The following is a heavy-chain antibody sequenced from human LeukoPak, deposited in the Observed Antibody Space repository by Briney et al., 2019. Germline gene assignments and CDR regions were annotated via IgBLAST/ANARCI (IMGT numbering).Heavy chain of an antibody. CDR2: IIPIFGTA. V-gene: IGHV1-69*13. J-gene: IGHJ4*02. CDR3: ARDFELGYGDYAYYFDY. CDR1: GGTFSSYA. Sequence: SVKVSCKAFGGTFSSYAISWVRQAPGQGLEWMGGIIPIFGTANYAQKFQGRVTITADESTSTAYMELSSLRSEDTAVYYCARDFELGYGDYAYYFDYWGQGTLVTVSS. D-gene: IGHD4-17*01.